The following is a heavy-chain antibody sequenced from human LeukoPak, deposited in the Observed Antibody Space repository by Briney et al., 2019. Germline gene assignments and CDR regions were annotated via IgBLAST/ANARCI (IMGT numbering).Heavy chain of an antibody. CDR2: IYPGDSDT. V-gene: IGHV5-51*01. J-gene: IGHJ4*02. CDR3: ARRKDDYDSRGYYRIYYFDY. D-gene: IGHD3-22*01. CDR1: GYRFTSYW. Sequence: GESLKISCKGSGYRFTSYWIGWVRQMPGKGLEWMGIIYPGDSDTRYSPSFQGQVTISADKSISTAYLQWSSLKASDTAMYYCARRKDDYDSRGYYRIYYFDYWGQGTLVTVSS.